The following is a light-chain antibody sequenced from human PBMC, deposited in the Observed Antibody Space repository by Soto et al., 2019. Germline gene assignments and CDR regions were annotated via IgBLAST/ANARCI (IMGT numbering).Light chain of an antibody. CDR1: QSVLYISNNKNY. J-gene: IGKJ3*01. CDR3: QQYYSTPRT. V-gene: IGKV4-1*01. CDR2: WAS. Sequence: DIVMTQSPDSLAVSLGERATINCKSSQSVLYISNNKNYLVWYQQKPGQPPKLLINWASTRESGVPDRFSGSGSGTDFTLTINSLEAEDVAVYYCQQYYSTPRTFGPGTKVDIK.